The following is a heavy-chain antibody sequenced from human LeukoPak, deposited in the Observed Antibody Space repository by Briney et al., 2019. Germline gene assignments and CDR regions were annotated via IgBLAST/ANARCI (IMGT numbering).Heavy chain of an antibody. V-gene: IGHV1-69*01. CDR1: GGTFSSYA. D-gene: IGHD5-18*01. CDR2: IIPIFGTA. CDR3: ARGPVDTAMDPLYYFDY. Sequence: GSSVKVSCEASGGTFSSYAISWVRQAPGQGLEWMGGIIPIFGTANYAQKFQGRVTITADESTSTAYMELSSLRSEDTAVYYCARGPVDTAMDPLYYFDYWGQGTLVTVSS. J-gene: IGHJ4*02.